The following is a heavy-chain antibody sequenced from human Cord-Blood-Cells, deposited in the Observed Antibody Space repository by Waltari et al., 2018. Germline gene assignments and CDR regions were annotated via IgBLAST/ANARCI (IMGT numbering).Heavy chain of an antibody. J-gene: IGHJ3*02. D-gene: IGHD6-6*01. CDR3: ARDGGYSSSSSFDI. CDR2: IYHSGST. V-gene: IGHV4-38-2*02. Sequence: QVQLQESGPGLVKPSETLSLTCAVSGYSISSGYYRGWIRQPPGKGLEWIGSIYHSGSTYYNPSLKSRVTISVDTSKNQFSLKLSSVTAADTAVYYCARDGGYSSSSSFDIWGQGTMVTVSS. CDR1: GYSISSGYY.